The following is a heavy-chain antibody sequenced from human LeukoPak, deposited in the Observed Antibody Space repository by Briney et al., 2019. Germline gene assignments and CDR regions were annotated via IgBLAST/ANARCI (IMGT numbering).Heavy chain of an antibody. CDR2: ISYDGSNK. V-gene: IGHV3-30*03. J-gene: IGHJ3*02. Sequence: GGSLRLSCAASGFTFSSYGMHWVRQAPGKGLEWVAVISYDGSNKYYADSVKGRFTISRDNSKNTLYLQMNSLRAEDTAVYYCAREWEPQGAFDIWGQGTMVTVSS. CDR1: GFTFSSYG. CDR3: AREWEPQGAFDI. D-gene: IGHD1-26*01.